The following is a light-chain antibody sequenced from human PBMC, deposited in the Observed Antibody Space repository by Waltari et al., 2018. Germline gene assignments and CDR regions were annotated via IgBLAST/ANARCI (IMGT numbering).Light chain of an antibody. CDR1: RLGEIY. Sequence: SYELTQPPSVSVSPGQTASITCSGDRLGEIYTSWYQQKPGQSPVLVIYQNSKRPSGIPERFSGSNSGNTATLTISGTQAMDEADYYCQAWDSSTAWVFGGGTKLTVL. CDR3: QAWDSSTAWV. J-gene: IGLJ3*02. V-gene: IGLV3-1*01. CDR2: QNS.